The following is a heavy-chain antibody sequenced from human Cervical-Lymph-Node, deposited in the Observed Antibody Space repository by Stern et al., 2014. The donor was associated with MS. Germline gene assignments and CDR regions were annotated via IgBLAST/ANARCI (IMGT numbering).Heavy chain of an antibody. CDR3: ARLSADSTGYYYVASDY. Sequence: VHLVESGPGLVKPTQTLSLTCTVSGGSISSGGYYWSWIRQHPGKGLEWIGYIYYSGSTYYSPALQSRVNISVDTSKSQFSLRLSSVTAADTAVYYCARLSADSTGYYYVASDYWGQGTLVTVSS. CDR2: IYYSGST. CDR1: GGSISSGGYY. D-gene: IGHD3-22*01. V-gene: IGHV4-31*03. J-gene: IGHJ4*02.